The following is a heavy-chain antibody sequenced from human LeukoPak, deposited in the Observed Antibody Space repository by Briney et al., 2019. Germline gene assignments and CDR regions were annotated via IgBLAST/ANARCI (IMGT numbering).Heavy chain of an antibody. CDR2: IYYCGST. V-gene: IGHV4-59*01. Sequence: SETLSLTCTVSGGSISSYYWSWIRQPPGKGLEWIGYIYYCGSTNYNPSLKSRVTISVDTSKNQFSLKLSSVTAADTAVYYCASLVATRGDYFDYWGQGTLVTVSS. D-gene: IGHD5-12*01. J-gene: IGHJ4*02. CDR3: ASLVATRGDYFDY. CDR1: GGSISSYY.